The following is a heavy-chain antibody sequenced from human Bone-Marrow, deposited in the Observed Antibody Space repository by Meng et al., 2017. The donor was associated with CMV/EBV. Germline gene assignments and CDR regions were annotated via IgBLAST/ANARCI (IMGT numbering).Heavy chain of an antibody. CDR1: GGPISSNYY. D-gene: IGHD2/OR15-2a*01. J-gene: IGHJ4*02. V-gene: IGHV4-39*07. Sequence: RQASGPGLWKPCGPLSPPCTVSGGPISSNYYWGWIRQSPGKGLEWIGSLYYNGDTYYNPSLKSRVTLSVDTSKNQFSLKLNSVIAADTAVYYCAQRIYIDSYYFDSWGQGTLVTVSS. CDR2: LYYNGDT. CDR3: AQRIYIDSYYFDS.